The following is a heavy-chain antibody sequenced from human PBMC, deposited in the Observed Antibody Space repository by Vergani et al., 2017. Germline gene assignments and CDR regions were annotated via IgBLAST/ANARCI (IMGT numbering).Heavy chain of an antibody. D-gene: IGHD6-6*01. Sequence: EVQLEESGGGLVLPGRSLRLSCVASGFPSAGYALHWVRQAPGKGLEWVSGISWTSNSIGYADSVKGRFTISRDNAKNSLYLQMNSLRAEDTALYYWAKDLGTSSGGGWFDPWGQGTLVTVSS. CDR1: GFPSAGYA. CDR2: ISWTSNSI. CDR3: AKDLGTSSGGGWFDP. J-gene: IGHJ5*02. V-gene: IGHV3-9*02.